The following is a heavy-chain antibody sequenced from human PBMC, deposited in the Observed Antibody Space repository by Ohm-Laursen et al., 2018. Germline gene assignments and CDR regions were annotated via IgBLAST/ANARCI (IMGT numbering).Heavy chain of an antibody. D-gene: IGHD1-7*01. CDR3: AKDIGYNWNYAYYYYGMDV. V-gene: IGHV3-30*18. J-gene: IGHJ6*02. CDR2: ISYDGSNK. CDR1: GFTFSSCG. Sequence: SLRLSCAASGFTFSSCGMHWVRQAPGKGLEWVAVISYDGSNKYYADSVKGRFTISRDNSKNTLYLQMNSLRAEDTAVYYCAKDIGYNWNYAYYYYGMDVWGQGTTVTVSS.